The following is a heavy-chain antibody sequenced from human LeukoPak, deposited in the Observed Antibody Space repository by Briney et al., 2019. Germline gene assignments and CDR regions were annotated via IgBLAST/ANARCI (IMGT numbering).Heavy chain of an antibody. Sequence: QSGGSLRLSCAASGFTFSSYAMHWVRQAPGKGLEYVSAISSNGGSTYYANSVKGRFTISRDNSKNTLYLQMGSLRAEDMAVYYCARVGSARSLTFDYWGQGTLVTVSS. V-gene: IGHV3-64*01. D-gene: IGHD1-26*01. J-gene: IGHJ4*02. CDR3: ARVGSARSLTFDY. CDR2: ISSNGGST. CDR1: GFTFSSYA.